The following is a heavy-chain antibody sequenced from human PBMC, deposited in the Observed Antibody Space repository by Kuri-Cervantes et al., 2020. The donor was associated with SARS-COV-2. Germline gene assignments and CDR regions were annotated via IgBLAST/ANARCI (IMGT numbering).Heavy chain of an antibody. CDR3: ASESGYSYGYDY. J-gene: IGHJ4*02. Sequence: GESLKISCAACGFTFSSYDMHWVRQATGKGLEWVSAIGTAGDTYYPGSVKDQFTISRDNSKNTLYLQMNSLRAEDTAVYYCASESGYSYGYDYWGQGTLVTVSS. V-gene: IGHV3-13*03. D-gene: IGHD5-18*01. CDR2: IGTAGDT. CDR1: GFTFSSYD.